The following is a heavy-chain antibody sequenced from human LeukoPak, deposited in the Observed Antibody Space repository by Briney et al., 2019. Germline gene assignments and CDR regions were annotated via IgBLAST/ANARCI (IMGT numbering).Heavy chain of an antibody. D-gene: IGHD6-19*01. CDR2: INHSGST. Sequence: PSETLSLTCAVSGGSISSSNWWSWVRQPPGKGLEWIGEINHSGSTNYNPSLKSRVTISVDTSKNQFSLKLSSVTAADTAVYYCARGDPTSAVAGTMNWFDPWGQGTLVTVSS. CDR3: ARGDPTSAVAGTMNWFDP. J-gene: IGHJ5*02. V-gene: IGHV4-4*02. CDR1: GGSISSSNW.